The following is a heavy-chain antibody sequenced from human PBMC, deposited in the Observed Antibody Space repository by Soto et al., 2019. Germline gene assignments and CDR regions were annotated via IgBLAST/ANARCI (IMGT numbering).Heavy chain of an antibody. J-gene: IGHJ4*02. V-gene: IGHV4-34*01. CDR2: INHSGST. CDR1: GGSFSGYY. CDR3: ARGPLISGWYDFAY. Sequence: QVQLQQWGAGLLKPSETLSLTCAVYGGSFSGYYWSWIRQPPGKGLEWIGEINHSGSTNYKPSLKSRVTISVDTSKNQFSLKLSSVTAADTAVYYCARGPLISGWYDFAYWGQGTLVTVSS. D-gene: IGHD6-19*01.